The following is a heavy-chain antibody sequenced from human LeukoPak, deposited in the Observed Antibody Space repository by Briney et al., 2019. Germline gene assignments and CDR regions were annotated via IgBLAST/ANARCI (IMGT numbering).Heavy chain of an antibody. V-gene: IGHV5-51*01. CDR1: GYSFTSYW. CDR2: IYPGDSDT. J-gene: IGHJ4*02. CDR3: ARRRPLSYYYDSSGYYPGWFDY. Sequence: GESLKISCNGSGYSFTSYWIGWVRQMPGKGLEWMGIIYPGDSDTRYSPSFQGQVTISADKSISTAYLQWSSLKASDTAMYYCARRRPLSYYYDSSGYYPGWFDYWGQGTLVTVSS. D-gene: IGHD3-22*01.